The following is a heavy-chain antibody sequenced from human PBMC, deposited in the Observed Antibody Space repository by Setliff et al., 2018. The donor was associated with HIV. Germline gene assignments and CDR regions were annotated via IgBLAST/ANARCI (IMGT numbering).Heavy chain of an antibody. D-gene: IGHD1-26*01. J-gene: IGHJ3*02. CDR2: INPSGGST. Sequence: ASVKVSCKASGYTFTSYYMHWVRQAPGQGLEWMGIINPSGGSTSYAQKFQGRVTMTRDTSTSTVYMELSSLRSEDTAVYYCARDISPSGSYHKWYAFDIWGQGTMVTV. CDR1: GYTFTSYY. V-gene: IGHV1-46*01. CDR3: ARDISPSGSYHKWYAFDI.